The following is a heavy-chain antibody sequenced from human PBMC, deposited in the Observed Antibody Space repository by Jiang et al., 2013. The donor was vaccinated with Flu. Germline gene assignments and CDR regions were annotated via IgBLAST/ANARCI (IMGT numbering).Heavy chain of an antibody. CDR3: ARAPFQRVGVQGRNWLDP. Sequence: PGASVKVSCKTSAYTFTDYFLHWLRQAPGQGLEWMGWINPKSGRTHYAQKFQGWVTLTKNTSITTAFLDLTRLTSDDTAVYFCARAPFQRVGVQGRNWLDPWGQGTLVTVSS. J-gene: IGHJ5*02. V-gene: IGHV1-2*04. D-gene: IGHD3-10*01. CDR2: INPKSGRT. CDR1: AYTFTDYF.